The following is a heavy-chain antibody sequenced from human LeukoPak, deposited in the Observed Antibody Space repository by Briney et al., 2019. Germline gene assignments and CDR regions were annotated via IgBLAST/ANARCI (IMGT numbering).Heavy chain of an antibody. V-gene: IGHV3-11*01. CDR1: GFPFSDYY. Sequence: GGSLRLSCAASGFPFSDYYMSWIRQAPGKGLEWVSYISSSGSTISHADSVKGRSTISRDNAKNSLYLQRNSLRAEDTAVYYCARAKSIVGVIEWGQGTLVTVSS. D-gene: IGHD3-16*01. J-gene: IGHJ4*02. CDR3: ARAKSIVGVIE. CDR2: ISSSGSTI.